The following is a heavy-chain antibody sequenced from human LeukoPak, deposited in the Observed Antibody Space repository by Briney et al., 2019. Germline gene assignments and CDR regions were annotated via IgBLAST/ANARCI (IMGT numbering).Heavy chain of an antibody. J-gene: IGHJ4*02. CDR1: GYSLSSGYD. D-gene: IGHD3-3*01. CDR3: ARHALTIFGRGYFDY. Sequence: SETLSLTCAVSGYSLSSGYDWGWIRQPPGKGLDWIESFYHRESTHYNPSLTSRVPISVDTSKNQFSLKLSSVTAADTAVYYCARHALTIFGRGYFDYSGQGTLVTVSS. V-gene: IGHV4-38-2*01. CDR2: FYHREST.